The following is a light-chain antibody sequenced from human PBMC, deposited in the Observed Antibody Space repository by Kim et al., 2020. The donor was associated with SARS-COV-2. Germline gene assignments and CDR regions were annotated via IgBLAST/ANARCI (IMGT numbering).Light chain of an antibody. J-gene: IGKJ1*01. V-gene: IGKV3-20*01. CDR1: QIISASY. Sequence: EIVLTQSPDTLALSSGERATLSCRASQIISASYLAWYQQKPGQAPRLLIYGSSSRATGIPDRFSGSGSGTEFTLTIRRLETDDFAVYYCHHYGRSSRVFGQGTKVDIK. CDR3: HHYGRSSRV. CDR2: GSS.